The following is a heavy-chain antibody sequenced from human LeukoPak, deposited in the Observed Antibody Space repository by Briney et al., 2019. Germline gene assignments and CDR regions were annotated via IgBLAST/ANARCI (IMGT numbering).Heavy chain of an antibody. CDR3: ARVKEYYDFWSGSGDYYMDV. CDR2: ISAYNGNT. J-gene: IGHJ6*03. V-gene: IGHV1-18*01. Sequence: ASVKVSCKASGYTFTSYGISWVRQAPGQGLEWMGWISAYNGNTNYAQKLQGRVTMTTDTSTSTAYMELRSLRSDDTAVYYCARVKEYYDFWSGSGDYYMDVWGKGTTVTVSS. CDR1: GYTFTSYG. D-gene: IGHD3-3*01.